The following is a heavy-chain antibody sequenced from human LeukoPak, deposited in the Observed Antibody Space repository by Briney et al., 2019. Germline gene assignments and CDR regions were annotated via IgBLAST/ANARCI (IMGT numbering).Heavy chain of an antibody. CDR2: INSDGSST. V-gene: IGHV3-74*01. CDR3: ARGDSSGWSGGAYYFDY. J-gene: IGHJ4*02. Sequence: GGSLRLSCAASGFTFSSYWMHWVRQAPGKGLVWVSRINSDGSSTSYADSVKGRFTISRDNAKNTLYLQMNSLRAEDTAVYYCARGDSSGWSGGAYYFDYWGQGTLVTVSS. CDR1: GFTFSSYW. D-gene: IGHD6-19*01.